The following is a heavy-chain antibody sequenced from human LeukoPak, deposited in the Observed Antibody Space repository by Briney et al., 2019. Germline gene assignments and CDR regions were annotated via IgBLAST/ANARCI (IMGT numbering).Heavy chain of an antibody. Sequence: SETLSLTCAVSGGSISSSNWWSWVRQPPGKGLEWIGEIYHSGSTNYNPSLKSRVTISVDKSKNQFSLKLSSVTAADTAVYYCASVRSSWFGFDYWGQGTLVTVSS. CDR3: ASVRSSWFGFDY. J-gene: IGHJ4*02. CDR2: IYHSGST. V-gene: IGHV4-4*02. CDR1: GGSISSSNW. D-gene: IGHD6-13*01.